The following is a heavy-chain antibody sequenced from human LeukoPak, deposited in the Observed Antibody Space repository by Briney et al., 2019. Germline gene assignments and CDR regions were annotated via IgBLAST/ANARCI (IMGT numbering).Heavy chain of an antibody. J-gene: IGHJ5*02. V-gene: IGHV1-69*13. CDR3: ARAKSLRDMATSQGS. CDR1: GGTFSSYA. Sequence: SVKVSCKASGGTFSSYAISWVRQAPGQGLEWMGGIIPIFGTAKYAQRFQGRVTIAADESTSTAYMELSSLRSEDTAVYYCARAKSLRDMATSQGSWGQGTLVTVSS. CDR2: IIPIFGTA. D-gene: IGHD5-24*01.